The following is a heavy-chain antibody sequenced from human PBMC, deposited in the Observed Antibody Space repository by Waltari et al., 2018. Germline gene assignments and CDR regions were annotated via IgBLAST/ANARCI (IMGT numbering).Heavy chain of an antibody. Sequence: QVQLVQSGAEGKKPGSSVKVSCKASGGTFSSYAISWVRPAPGQGLEWMGGIIPIFGTANYAQKFQGRVTITTDESTSTAYMELSSLRSEDTAVYYCASQGYYYGSGSYSDYWGQGTLVTVSS. CDR2: IIPIFGTA. D-gene: IGHD3-10*01. V-gene: IGHV1-69*05. J-gene: IGHJ4*02. CDR3: ASQGYYYGSGSYSDY. CDR1: GGTFSSYA.